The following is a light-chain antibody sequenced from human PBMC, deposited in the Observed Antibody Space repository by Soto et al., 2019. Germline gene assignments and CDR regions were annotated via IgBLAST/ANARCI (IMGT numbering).Light chain of an antibody. V-gene: IGKV3-20*01. CDR2: GTS. CDR1: QSVSSSY. CDR3: QQYGSSPRT. J-gene: IGKJ1*01. Sequence: ELVLTQSPGTLSLSPXERATLSCRASQSVSSSYLAWYQQKPGQAPRLLISGTSSRATGIPDRFSGSGSGTDFTLTISRLEPEDFAVYYCQQYGSSPRTFGHGTKVDIK.